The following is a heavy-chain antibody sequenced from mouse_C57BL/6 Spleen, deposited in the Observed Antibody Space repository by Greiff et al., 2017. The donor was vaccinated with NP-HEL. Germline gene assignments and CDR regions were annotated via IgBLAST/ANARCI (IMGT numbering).Heavy chain of an antibody. CDR1: GYTFTDYE. V-gene: IGHV1-15*01. D-gene: IGHD3-2*02. J-gene: IGHJ4*01. CDR2: IDPETGGT. CDR3: NRSSSGYSYAMDY. Sequence: VQLQQSGAELVRPGASVTLSCKASGYTFTDYEMHWVKQTPVHGLEWIGAIDPETGGTAYNQKFKGKAILTADKSSSTAYMELRSLTSEDSAVYYCNRSSSGYSYAMDYWGQGTSVTVSS.